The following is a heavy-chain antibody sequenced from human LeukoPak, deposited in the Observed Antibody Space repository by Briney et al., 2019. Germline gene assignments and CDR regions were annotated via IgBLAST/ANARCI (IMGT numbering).Heavy chain of an antibody. J-gene: IGHJ5*02. CDR1: GFTFSSYG. Sequence: GGTLRLSCAASGFTFSSYGVSWVRQAPGKGLEWVSAISGSGGSTYYADSVKGRFTISRDNSKNTLYLQMNSLRAEDTAVYYCAKGALTMVRGDWFDPWGQGTLVTVSS. D-gene: IGHD3-10*01. CDR3: AKGALTMVRGDWFDP. CDR2: ISGSGGST. V-gene: IGHV3-23*01.